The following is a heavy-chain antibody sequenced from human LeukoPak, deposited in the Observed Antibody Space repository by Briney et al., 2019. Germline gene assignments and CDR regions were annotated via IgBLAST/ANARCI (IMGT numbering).Heavy chain of an antibody. CDR2: IYSGGST. D-gene: IGHD3-10*01. CDR3: AKPVVGVRGVNGAFDI. V-gene: IGHV3-66*04. J-gene: IGHJ3*02. Sequence: GSLRLSCAASGFTVSSNYMSWVRQAPGKGLEWVSVIYSGGSTYYADSVKGRFTISRDNSKNTLYLQMNSLRAEDTAVYYCAKPVVGVRGVNGAFDIWGQGTMVTVSS. CDR1: GFTVSSNY.